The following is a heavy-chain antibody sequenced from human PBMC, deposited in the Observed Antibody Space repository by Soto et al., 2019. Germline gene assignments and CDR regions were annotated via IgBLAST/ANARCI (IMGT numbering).Heavy chain of an antibody. D-gene: IGHD3-22*01. Sequence: SVKVSCKASGGTFSSYAISWVRQAPGQGLEWMGGIIPIFGTANYAQKFQGRVTITADKSTSTAYMELSSLRSEDTAVYYCARESDDSSGYYYTRWFDPWGQGTLVTVSS. CDR1: GGTFSSYA. CDR2: IIPIFGTA. J-gene: IGHJ5*02. V-gene: IGHV1-69*06. CDR3: ARESDDSSGYYYTRWFDP.